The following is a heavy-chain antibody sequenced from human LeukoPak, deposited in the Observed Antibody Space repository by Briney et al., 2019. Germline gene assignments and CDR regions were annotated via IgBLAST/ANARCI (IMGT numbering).Heavy chain of an antibody. V-gene: IGHV4-59*01. Sequence: SETLSLTCTVSGGSISSYYWSWIRQPPGKGLEWIGYIYYSGSTNYNPSLKSRVAISVDTSKNQFSLKLSSVTAADTAVYYCASRAVAGSYFQHWGQGTLVTVSS. D-gene: IGHD6-19*01. CDR2: IYYSGST. CDR1: GGSISSYY. J-gene: IGHJ1*01. CDR3: ASRAVAGSYFQH.